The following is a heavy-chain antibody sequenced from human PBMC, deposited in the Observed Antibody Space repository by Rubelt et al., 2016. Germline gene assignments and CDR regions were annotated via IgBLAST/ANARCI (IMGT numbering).Heavy chain of an antibody. D-gene: IGHD2-21*02. J-gene: IGHJ4*02. V-gene: IGHV3-30*02. Sequence: QVQLVESGGGVVQPGGSLRLSCAASGFTLSSYGMHWVRQAPGKGLAWVAFIRYDGSNTYYADSVKGRFTISSDNSKNTLYLQMNSLRAEDTAVYYCAKGGNVVVTARLYYFDYWGQGTLVTVSS. CDR2: IRYDGSNT. CDR3: AKGGNVVVTARLYYFDY. CDR1: GFTLSSYG.